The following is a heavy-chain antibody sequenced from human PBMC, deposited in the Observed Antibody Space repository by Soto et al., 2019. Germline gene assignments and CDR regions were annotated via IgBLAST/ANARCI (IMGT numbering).Heavy chain of an antibody. D-gene: IGHD3-16*01. CDR1: GDSLTSGPYY. J-gene: IGHJ5*02. CDR2: IYYTGTT. CDR3: AMAEDDNVWGSPNWFDP. V-gene: IGHV4-31*03. Sequence: QVQLQESGPGLVKPSQTLSLTCTVSGDSLTSGPYYWTWIRQHPGMGLEWIGYIYYTGTTHYNPSLKSRVTISAHMSENQSSLRLSSVTAADTAVYYCAMAEDDNVWGSPNWFDPWGQGTLVSFSS.